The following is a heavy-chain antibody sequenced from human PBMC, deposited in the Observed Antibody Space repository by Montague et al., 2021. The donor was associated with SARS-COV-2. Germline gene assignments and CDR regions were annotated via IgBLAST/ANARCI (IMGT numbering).Heavy chain of an antibody. CDR1: LLRFRTYS. V-gene: IGHV3-30*03. CDR3: ARDSGYTFWTGYWSSDALDI. J-gene: IGHJ3*02. D-gene: IGHD3/OR15-3a*01. Sequence: SLRLSCAVSLLRFRTYSVHWARQVPGKGLEWVSFSSDDGDIVYYADSVKGRFIVSRDTSKTTFFLHLNHLKAEDTAIYYCARDSGYTFWTGYWSSDALDIWGQGTKVSVSS. CDR2: SSDDGDIV.